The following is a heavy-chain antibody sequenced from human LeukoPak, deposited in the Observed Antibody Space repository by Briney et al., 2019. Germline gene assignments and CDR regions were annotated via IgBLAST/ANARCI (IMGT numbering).Heavy chain of an antibody. CDR2: IYSGGCT. CDR3: AKDRYSYGRYYFDY. V-gene: IGHV3-53*01. J-gene: IGHJ4*02. Sequence: GGSLRLSCAASGFTVSGNYMSWVRQAPGKGLEWVSVIYSGGCTYYADSVKGRFTISRDNAKNSLYLQMNSLRAEDTAVYYCAKDRYSYGRYYFDYWGQGTLVTVSS. D-gene: IGHD5-18*01. CDR1: GFTVSGNY.